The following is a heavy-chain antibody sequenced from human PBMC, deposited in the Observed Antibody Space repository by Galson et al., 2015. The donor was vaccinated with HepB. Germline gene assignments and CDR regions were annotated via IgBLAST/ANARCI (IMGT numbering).Heavy chain of an antibody. CDR1: GFTFSNHA. CDR2: ISYDGSNK. D-gene: IGHD2-2*01. J-gene: IGHJ3*02. Sequence: SLRLSCAASGFTFSNHAMHWVRQAPGKGLEWVSIISYDGSNKDYADSVKGRFSISRDNSKNTLYLQMNSLRAEDTAVYYCARSRDCSRISCYSAIDIWGQGTMVTVSS. V-gene: IGHV3-30-3*01. CDR3: ARSRDCSRISCYSAIDI.